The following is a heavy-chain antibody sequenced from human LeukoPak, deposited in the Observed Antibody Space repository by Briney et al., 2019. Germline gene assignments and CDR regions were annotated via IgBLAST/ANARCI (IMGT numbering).Heavy chain of an antibody. CDR3: VRDRYYVPDY. CDR1: GFTFSSTW. J-gene: IGHJ4*02. Sequence: PGGSLRLSCVASGFTFSSTWMHWFRRGAGKGLVWLSRITSDGRTTIYADSVEGRFTISRDNAKNTLYLQMNSLRVEDTAVYYCVRDRYYVPDYWGQGTLVTVSS. CDR2: ITSDGRTT. D-gene: IGHD3-10*02. V-gene: IGHV3-74*01.